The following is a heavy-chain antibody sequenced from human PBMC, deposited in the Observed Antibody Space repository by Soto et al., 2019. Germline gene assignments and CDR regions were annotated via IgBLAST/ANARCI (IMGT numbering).Heavy chain of an antibody. CDR2: IYHTGNT. CDR3: AREPLDGMDV. Sequence: HVQLHQSGPRLVKPSQTLSLECSVIGGSVNTGDNYWSWVRQSPGRGLEWIGYIYHTGNTFYNPALENRVTMSVDASKNQFSLTLTSVTAADTAGYFGAREPLDGMDVWGQGTNVTVSS. CDR1: GGSVNTGDNY. J-gene: IGHJ6*02. V-gene: IGHV4-30-4*01.